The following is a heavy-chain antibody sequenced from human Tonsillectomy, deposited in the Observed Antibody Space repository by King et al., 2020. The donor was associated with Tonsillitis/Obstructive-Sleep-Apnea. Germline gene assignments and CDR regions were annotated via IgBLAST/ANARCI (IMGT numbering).Heavy chain of an antibody. CDR3: ARGMHPYYYGSGNQYYFDY. CDR2: ISSSSSYT. D-gene: IGHD3-10*01. Sequence: VQLVESGGGLVKPGGSLRLSCAASGFTFSDYYMSWIRQAPGKGLEWGSYISSSSSYTNYADSVKGRFTISRNNAKNSLYLQMNSLRAEDTAVYYCARGMHPYYYGSGNQYYFDYWGQGTLVTVSS. J-gene: IGHJ4*02. V-gene: IGHV3-11*05. CDR1: GFTFSDYY.